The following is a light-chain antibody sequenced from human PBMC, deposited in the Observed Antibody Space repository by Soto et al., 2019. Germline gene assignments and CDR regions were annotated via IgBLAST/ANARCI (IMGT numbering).Light chain of an antibody. J-gene: IGLJ2*01. CDR1: SSDVGGYNY. Sequence: QSALTQPASVSGSPGQSITISCTGTSSDVGGYNYVSWYQQHPSKAPKLMIYDVSNRPSGVSNRFSGSKSGNTASLTISGLQAEDEADYYCSSYTSSSTRLFGGGTQLTVL. V-gene: IGLV2-14*01. CDR3: SSYTSSSTRL. CDR2: DVS.